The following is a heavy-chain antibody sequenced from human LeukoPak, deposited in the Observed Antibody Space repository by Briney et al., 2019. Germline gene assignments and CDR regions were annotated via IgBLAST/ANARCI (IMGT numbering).Heavy chain of an antibody. J-gene: IGHJ4*02. D-gene: IGHD5-18*01. V-gene: IGHV4-4*02. CDR1: GGSITTTNF. CDR2: ISLAGRT. CDR3: ARSMDTAMVYFDY. Sequence: TASETLSLTCAVSGGSITTTNFWSWVRQPPGGGLEWIGEISLAGRTQYNPSLRGRVHISIDESKNHLYLTLASVTAADTAVYYCARSMDTAMVYFDYWGQGTLVTVSS.